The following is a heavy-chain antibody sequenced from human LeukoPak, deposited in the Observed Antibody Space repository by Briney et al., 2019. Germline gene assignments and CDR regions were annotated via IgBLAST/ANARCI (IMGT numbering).Heavy chain of an antibody. V-gene: IGHV4-59*01. J-gene: IGHJ4*02. CDR3: ARGDGSYYSIDY. Sequence: SETLSLTCAVYGGSFSGYYWSRIRQPPGKGLEWIGYIYYSGSTNYNPSLKSRVTISVDTSKNQFSLKLSSVTAADTAVYYCARGDGSYYSIDYWGQGTLVSVSS. D-gene: IGHD1-26*01. CDR2: IYYSGST. CDR1: GGSFSGYY.